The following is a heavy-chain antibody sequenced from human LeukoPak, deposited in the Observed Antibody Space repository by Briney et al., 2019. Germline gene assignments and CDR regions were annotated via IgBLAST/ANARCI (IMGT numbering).Heavy chain of an antibody. V-gene: IGHV3-11*01. Sequence: PGGSLRLSCAASGFTFSDYYMSWIRQAPGKGLEWVSYISSSGSTIYYADSVKGRFTISRDNAKNSLYLQMISLRAEDTAVYYCARVASTVVLPYFDYWGQGTLVTVSS. CDR1: GFTFSDYY. CDR3: ARVASTVVLPYFDY. D-gene: IGHD4-23*01. J-gene: IGHJ4*02. CDR2: ISSSGSTI.